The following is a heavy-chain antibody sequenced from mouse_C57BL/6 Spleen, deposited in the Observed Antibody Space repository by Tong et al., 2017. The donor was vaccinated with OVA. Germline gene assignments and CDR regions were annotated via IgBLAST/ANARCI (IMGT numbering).Heavy chain of an antibody. D-gene: IGHD1-2*01. CDR2: INYSGST. J-gene: IGHJ4*01. CDR1: GYSITKCYD. CDR3: ARLSRLAMDY. V-gene: IGHV3-1*01. Sequence: EVPLQESGTGLVKPSQSLSLTCTFSGYSITKCYDRHLIRHFSRNKLEWMGYINYSGSTNYNPSLKSRISITHDTSKNHFFLKLNSVTTEDTATYYCARLSRLAMDYWGQGTSVTVSS.